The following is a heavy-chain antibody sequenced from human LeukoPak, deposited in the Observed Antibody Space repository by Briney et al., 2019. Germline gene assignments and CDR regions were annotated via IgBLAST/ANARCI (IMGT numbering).Heavy chain of an antibody. J-gene: IGHJ4*02. D-gene: IGHD5-18*01. CDR1: GLTFSSYS. CDR3: AREGVSVDTAMVKDY. V-gene: IGHV3-21*01. CDR2: ISSSSSYI. Sequence: GGSLRLSCAASGLTFSSYSMNWVRQAPGKGLEWVSSISSSSSYIYYADSVKGRFTISRDNAKNSLYLQMNSLRAEDTAVYYCAREGVSVDTAMVKDYWGQGTLVTVSS.